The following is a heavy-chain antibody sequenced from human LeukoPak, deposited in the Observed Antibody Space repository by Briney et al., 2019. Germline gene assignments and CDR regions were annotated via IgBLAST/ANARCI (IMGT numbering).Heavy chain of an antibody. D-gene: IGHD2/OR15-2a*01. CDR3: AKGRRDVLRYFDY. CDR1: GFTFSSYG. CDR2: IRYDGSNK. J-gene: IGHJ4*02. Sequence: PGGSLRLSCAASGFTFSSYGMHWVRQAPGKGLEWVAFIRYDGSNKYYADSVKGRFTISRDNSKNTLYLQMNSLRAEDTAVYYCAKGRRDVLRYFDYWGQGTLVTVSS. V-gene: IGHV3-30*02.